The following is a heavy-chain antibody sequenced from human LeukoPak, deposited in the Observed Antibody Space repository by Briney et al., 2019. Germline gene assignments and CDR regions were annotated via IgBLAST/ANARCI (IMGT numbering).Heavy chain of an antibody. V-gene: IGHV4-39*01. Sequence: PSETLSLTCTVSGGSISSSSYYWGWIRQPPGKGLEWIGSIYYSGSTYYNPSLKSRVTIPVDTSKNQFSLKLSSVTAADTAVYYCARGARYFDWAAHLDYWGQGTLVTVSS. CDR1: GGSISSSSYY. CDR2: IYYSGST. D-gene: IGHD3-9*01. J-gene: IGHJ4*02. CDR3: ARGARYFDWAAHLDY.